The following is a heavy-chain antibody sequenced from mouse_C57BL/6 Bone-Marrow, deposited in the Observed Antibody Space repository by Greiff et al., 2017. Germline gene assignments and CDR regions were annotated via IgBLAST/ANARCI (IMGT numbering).Heavy chain of an antibody. J-gene: IGHJ3*01. CDR3: ASGGRGAY. Sequence: EVMLVESGGDLVKPGGSLKLSCAASGFTFSSYGMSWVRQTPDKRLEWVATISSGGSYTYYPDSVKGRFTISRDNAKNTLYLQMSSLKSEDTAMYECASGGRGAYWGQGTLVTVSA. D-gene: IGHD1-1*02. V-gene: IGHV5-6*02. CDR1: GFTFSSYG. CDR2: ISSGGSYT.